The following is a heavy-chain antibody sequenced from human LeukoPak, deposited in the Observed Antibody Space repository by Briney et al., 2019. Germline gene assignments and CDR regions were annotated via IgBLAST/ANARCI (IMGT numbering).Heavy chain of an antibody. D-gene: IGHD6-19*01. J-gene: IGHJ4*02. CDR3: TREFHSSGWYLTFAY. CDR1: EFTVSSNY. Sequence: GGSLRLSCAASEFTVSSNYMSWVRQAPGKGLEWVSIIYSGGTTYYADSVKGRFTISRDDSKNTAYLEMNSLKTEDTAVYYCTREFHSSGWYLTFAYWGQGSQVTVSS. CDR2: IYSGGTT. V-gene: IGHV3-66*01.